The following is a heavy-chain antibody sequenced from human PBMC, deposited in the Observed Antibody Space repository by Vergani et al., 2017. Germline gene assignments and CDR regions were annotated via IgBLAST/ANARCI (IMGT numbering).Heavy chain of an antibody. CDR1: GFTFSSYS. Sequence: EVQLVESGGGLVKPGGSLRLSCAASGFTFSSYSMNWVRQAPGKGLEWVSSISSSSSYIYYADSVKGRLTISRDNAKNSRYLQMNSLRAEDTAVYYCARESLGLLWFGEFHYYYGMDVWGQGTTVTVSS. CDR3: ARESLGLLWFGEFHYYYGMDV. V-gene: IGHV3-21*01. D-gene: IGHD3-10*01. CDR2: ISSSSSYI. J-gene: IGHJ6*02.